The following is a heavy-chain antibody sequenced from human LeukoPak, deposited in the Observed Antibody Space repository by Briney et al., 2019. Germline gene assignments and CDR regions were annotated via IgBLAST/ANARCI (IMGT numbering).Heavy chain of an antibody. CDR2: IYPRDSDT. V-gene: IGHV5-51*01. J-gene: IGHJ4*02. Sequence: GESLKISCKASGYIFTNYWIGWVRQMPGKGLEWMGIIYPRDSDTRYSPSFQGQVTVSADKSISTAYLQWDTLEASDTAMYYCARRQYSGYDFDFWGQGTLVTVSS. CDR3: ARRQYSGYDFDF. D-gene: IGHD5-12*01. CDR1: GYIFTNYW.